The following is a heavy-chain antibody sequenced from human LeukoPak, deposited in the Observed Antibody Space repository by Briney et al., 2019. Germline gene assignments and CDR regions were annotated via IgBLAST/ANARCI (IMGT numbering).Heavy chain of an antibody. CDR1: GFTYSSYA. D-gene: IGHD1-26*01. Sequence: PAASLRLSCAASGFTYSSYAVSWVRQAPGKGLEWVSAISGSGGSTYYADSVKGRFTISRDNSKNTLYLQMNSLRAEDTAVYYCAGTVVGATVYWGQGTLATVSS. CDR2: ISGSGGST. V-gene: IGHV3-23*01. J-gene: IGHJ4*02. CDR3: AGTVVGATVY.